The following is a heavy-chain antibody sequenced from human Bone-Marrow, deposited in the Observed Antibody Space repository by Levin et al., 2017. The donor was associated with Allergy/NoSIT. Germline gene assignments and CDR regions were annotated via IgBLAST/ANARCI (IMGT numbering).Heavy chain of an antibody. CDR1: GFTFSNAW. CDR2: IKSKTDGGTT. Sequence: PGGSLRLSCAASGFTFSNAWMSWVRQAPGKGLEWVGRIKSKTDGGTTDYAAPVKGRFTISRDDSKNTLYLQMNSLKTEDTAVYYCTTDYYDSSTDAFDIWGQGTMVTVSS. V-gene: IGHV3-15*01. J-gene: IGHJ3*02. D-gene: IGHD3-22*01. CDR3: TTDYYDSSTDAFDI.